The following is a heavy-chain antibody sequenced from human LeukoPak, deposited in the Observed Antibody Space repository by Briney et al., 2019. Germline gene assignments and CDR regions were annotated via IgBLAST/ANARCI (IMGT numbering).Heavy chain of an antibody. CDR3: ARDLNANILTGHYVDF. CDR2: VNPKTGGT. J-gene: IGHJ4*02. V-gene: IGHV1-2*02. CDR1: GYSFTGYY. D-gene: IGHD3-9*01. Sequence: ASVKVSCKASGYSFTGYYIHWVRQAPGQGLEWMGWVNPKTGGTNHAQKFQGRATMTRDTSISTAYMELSRLTSDDTAVYYCARDLNANILTGHYVDFWGQGTLVTVSS.